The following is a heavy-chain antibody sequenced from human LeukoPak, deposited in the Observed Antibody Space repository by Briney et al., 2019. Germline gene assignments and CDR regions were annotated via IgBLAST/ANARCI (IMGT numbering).Heavy chain of an antibody. J-gene: IGHJ4*02. Sequence: KTSETLSLTCTVSGGSISSYYWSWIRQPPGKGLEWIGYIYYSGSTNYNPSLKSRVTISVDTSKNQFSLKLSSVTAADTAVYYCARGSSSWTLDYWGQGTLVTVSS. V-gene: IGHV4-59*01. CDR1: GGSISSYY. D-gene: IGHD6-13*01. CDR3: ARGSSSWTLDY. CDR2: IYYSGST.